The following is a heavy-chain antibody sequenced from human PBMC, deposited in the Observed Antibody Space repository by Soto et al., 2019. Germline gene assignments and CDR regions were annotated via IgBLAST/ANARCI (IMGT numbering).Heavy chain of an antibody. D-gene: IGHD3-16*02. CDR3: ARNSVWGSYRLDY. CDR2: IYYSGST. CDR1: GGSISSSSYY. Sequence: SETLYLTCTVSGGSISSSSYYWGWIRQPPGKGLEWIGNIYYSGSTYYNPSLKSRVTISVDTSKNQFSLKLSSVTATDTAVYYCARNSVWGSYRLDYWGQGTLVTAPQ. V-gene: IGHV4-39*01. J-gene: IGHJ4*02.